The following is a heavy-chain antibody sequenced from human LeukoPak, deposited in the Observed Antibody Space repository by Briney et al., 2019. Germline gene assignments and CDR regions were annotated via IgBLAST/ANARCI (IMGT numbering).Heavy chain of an antibody. CDR3: ARSVRDNSPSWRPIDY. CDR2: INPDSGDT. V-gene: IGHV1-2*02. D-gene: IGHD6-6*01. Sequence: ASVKVSCKASGYTFTGYYMHWVRQAPGQGLEWMGWINPDSGDTNYAQKFQGRVTMTRDTSISTAYMELSNLRSDDTAVYYCARSVRDNSPSWRPIDYWGQGTLVTVSS. CDR1: GYTFTGYY. J-gene: IGHJ4*02.